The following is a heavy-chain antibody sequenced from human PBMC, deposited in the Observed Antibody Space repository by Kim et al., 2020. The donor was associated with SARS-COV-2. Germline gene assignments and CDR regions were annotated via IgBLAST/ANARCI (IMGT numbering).Heavy chain of an antibody. V-gene: IGHV3-23*01. CDR3: AKDRIYYGSGSYYWFDP. J-gene: IGHJ5*02. D-gene: IGHD3-10*01. Sequence: VKGRFTISRDNSKNTLYLQMNSLRAEDTAVYYCAKDRIYYGSGSYYWFDPWGQGTLVTVSS.